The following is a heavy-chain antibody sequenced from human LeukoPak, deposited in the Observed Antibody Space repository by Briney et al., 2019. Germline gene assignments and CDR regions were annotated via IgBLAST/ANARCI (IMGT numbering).Heavy chain of an antibody. Sequence: ASVKVSCKASGYTFTSYDINWVRQATGQGLEWMGWMNPNSGNTGYAQKLQGRVTMTTDTSTSTAYMELRSLRSDDTAVYYCARLGYYDFWSGYSRYYYGMDVWGQGTTVTVSS. V-gene: IGHV1-8*01. J-gene: IGHJ6*02. D-gene: IGHD3-3*01. CDR2: MNPNSGNT. CDR3: ARLGYYDFWSGYSRYYYGMDV. CDR1: GYTFTSYD.